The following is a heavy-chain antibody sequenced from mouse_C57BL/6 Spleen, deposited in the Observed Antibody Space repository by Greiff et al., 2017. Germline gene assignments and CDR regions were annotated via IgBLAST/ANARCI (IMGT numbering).Heavy chain of an antibody. Sequence: QVQLQQSGAELVKPGASVKISCKASGYAFSSYWMNWVKQRPGKGLEWIGQIYPGDGDTNYNGKFKGKATLTADKSSSTAYMQLSSLTSEDSAVYFCARAASSGSPWFAYWGQGTLVTVSA. CDR2: IYPGDGDT. CDR1: GYAFSSYW. V-gene: IGHV1-80*01. D-gene: IGHD3-2*02. J-gene: IGHJ3*01. CDR3: ARAASSGSPWFAY.